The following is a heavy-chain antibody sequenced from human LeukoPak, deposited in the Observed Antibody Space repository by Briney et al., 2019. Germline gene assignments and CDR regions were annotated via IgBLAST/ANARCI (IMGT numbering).Heavy chain of an antibody. CDR3: ARDLLRRSVVPAATAY. Sequence: PGGSLRLSCAASGFTFSSYAMHWVRQAPGKGLEWVAAISHDGSNKYHADSVKGRFTISRDNSGNTLYLQMNSLRAEDTAVYYCARDLLRRSVVPAATAYWGQGTLVTVSS. D-gene: IGHD2-2*01. J-gene: IGHJ4*02. CDR1: GFTFSSYA. V-gene: IGHV3-30*01. CDR2: ISHDGSNK.